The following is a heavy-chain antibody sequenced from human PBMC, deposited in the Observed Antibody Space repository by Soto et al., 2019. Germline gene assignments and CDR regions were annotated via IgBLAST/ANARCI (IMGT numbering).Heavy chain of an antibody. CDR2: ISAYNGNT. D-gene: IGHD2-15*01. J-gene: IGHJ4*01. V-gene: IGHV1-18*01. Sequence: ASVKVSCKASGYTFTSYGISWVRQAPGQGLEWMGWISAYNGNTNYAQKLQGRVTMTTDTPTSTAYMELRSLRSDDTAVYYCARVDCSGGSCYLDYWGHGTLVTLSS. CDR3: ARVDCSGGSCYLDY. CDR1: GYTFTSYG.